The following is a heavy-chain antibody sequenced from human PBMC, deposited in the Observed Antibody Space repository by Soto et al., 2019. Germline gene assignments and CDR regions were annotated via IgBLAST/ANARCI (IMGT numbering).Heavy chain of an antibody. V-gene: IGHV1-69*12. CDR1: RGTFSSYA. CDR3: ARDTGRGYSYGYYGY. D-gene: IGHD5-18*01. CDR2: IIPIFGTA. J-gene: IGHJ4*02. Sequence: QVQLVQSGAEVKKPGSSVKVSCKASRGTFSSYAISWVRQSPGQELEWMGGIIPIFGTANYAQKFQGRVTITADESTSTAYMELSSLRSEDTAVYYCARDTGRGYSYGYYGYWGQGTLVTVSS.